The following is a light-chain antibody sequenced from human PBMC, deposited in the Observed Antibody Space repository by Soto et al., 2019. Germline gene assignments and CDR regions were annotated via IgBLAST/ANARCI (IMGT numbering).Light chain of an antibody. CDR1: QDISTW. V-gene: IGKV1-12*01. CDR3: QQTYNTPRT. CDR2: AAS. J-gene: IGKJ1*01. Sequence: DIQMTQSPSSVSASVGDRVTITCRATQDISTWLAWYQQKPGKAPKLLIYAASNLQSGVPSRFSGSGSGTDFTLSISSLQPEDSATYYCQQTYNTPRTFGQGTKVDIK.